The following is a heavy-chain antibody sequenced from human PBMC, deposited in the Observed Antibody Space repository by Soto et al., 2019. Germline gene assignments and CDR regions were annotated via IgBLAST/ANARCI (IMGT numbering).Heavy chain of an antibody. J-gene: IGHJ4*02. D-gene: IGHD4-17*01. CDR3: ATTVTTVDY. CDR2: ISSSGSLI. CDR1: GFSFSGYG. V-gene: IGHV3-48*03. Sequence: PGGSLRLSCAASGFSFSGYGMNWVRQAPGKGLEWISYISSSGSLIYYADSLKGRFTISRDNAKNSLYLQMKSLRAEDTAVYYCATTVTTVDYWGQGTLVTVSS.